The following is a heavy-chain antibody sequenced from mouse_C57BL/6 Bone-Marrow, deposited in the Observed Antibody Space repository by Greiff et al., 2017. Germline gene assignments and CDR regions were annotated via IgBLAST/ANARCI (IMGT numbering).Heavy chain of an antibody. V-gene: IGHV7-1*01. CDR1: GFTFSDFY. CDR3: ARDPHYYGSSYWYFDV. Sequence: EVMLVESGGGLVQSGRSLRLSCATSGFTFSDFYMEWVRQAPGKGLEWIAASRNKANDYTTEYSASVKGRFIVSRDTSQSILYLQMNALRAEDTAIYYCARDPHYYGSSYWYFDVWGTGTTVTVSS. D-gene: IGHD1-1*01. CDR2: SRNKANDYTT. J-gene: IGHJ1*03.